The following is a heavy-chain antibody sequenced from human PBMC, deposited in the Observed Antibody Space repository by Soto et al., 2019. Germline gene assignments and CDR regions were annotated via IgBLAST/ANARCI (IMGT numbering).Heavy chain of an antibody. CDR1: GSSFTGDY. CDR3: ARDLPPYDRRRQPTGAFEV. Sequence: QVQLQESGPGLVRPSETLSLTCSVSGSSFTGDYWSWIRQPAGKGLEWIGRVFGNGAGTPIYNSSLKNRVTMSVDSSMKQFSLQLTSVTAADTAVYFCARDLPPYDRRRQPTGAFEVWGQGILVTVSS. J-gene: IGHJ1*01. D-gene: IGHD3-22*01. V-gene: IGHV4-4*07. CDR2: VFGNGAGTP.